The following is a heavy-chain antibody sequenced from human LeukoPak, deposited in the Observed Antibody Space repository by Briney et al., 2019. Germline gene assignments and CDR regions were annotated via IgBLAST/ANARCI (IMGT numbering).Heavy chain of an antibody. J-gene: IGHJ4*02. D-gene: IGHD6-13*01. V-gene: IGHV1-3*03. CDR2: INTGNGNT. CDR3: VRGSYSSSWYAFDC. Sequence: ASVKVPCKASGYTFTSYAMHWLRQAPAQRLEWMGWINTGNGNTKYSQEFQVRVTITRDTSASTAYMELSSLRSEDMAVYYCVRGSYSSSWYAFDCWGQGTLVSVSS. CDR1: GYTFTSYA.